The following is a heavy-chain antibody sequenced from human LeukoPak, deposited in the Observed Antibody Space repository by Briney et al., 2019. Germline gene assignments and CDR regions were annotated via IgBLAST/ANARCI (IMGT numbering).Heavy chain of an antibody. D-gene: IGHD5-12*01. CDR2: ISYDGSNK. J-gene: IGHJ4*02. Sequence: GGSLRLSCAASGFTFSSYAMHWVRQAPGKGLEWVAVISYDGSNKYYADSVKGRFTISRDNSKNTLYLQMDSLRAEDTAVYYCAKAVGYSGYQSFDYWGQGTLVTVSS. CDR1: GFTFSSYA. CDR3: AKAVGYSGYQSFDY. V-gene: IGHV3-30-3*01.